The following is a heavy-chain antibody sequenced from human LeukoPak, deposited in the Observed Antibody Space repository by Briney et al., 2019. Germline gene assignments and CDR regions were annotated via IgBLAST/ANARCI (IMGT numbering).Heavy chain of an antibody. CDR1: GYTFTSYG. Sequence: ASVKVSCKASGYTFTSYGISWVRQAPGQGVEWRGWISAYNGNTNYAQKPQGRVTMTTDTSTSTAYMELRSLRSDDTAVYYCARDHYDSSGYLRGTDAFDIWGQGTMVTVSS. V-gene: IGHV1-18*01. D-gene: IGHD3-22*01. CDR3: ARDHYDSSGYLRGTDAFDI. CDR2: ISAYNGNT. J-gene: IGHJ3*02.